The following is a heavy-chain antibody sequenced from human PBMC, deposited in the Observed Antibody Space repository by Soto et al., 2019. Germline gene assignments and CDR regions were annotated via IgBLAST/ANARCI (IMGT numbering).Heavy chain of an antibody. CDR1: GYTFTSYY. CDR2: INPSGGST. J-gene: IGHJ4*01. Sequence: ASVKVSCKASGYTFTSYYMRWVRQAPGQGLEWMGIINPSGGSTSYAQKFQGRVTMTRDTSTRTVYMELSSQRSEYTYVYYCATAVYCSSTSCHKSNYSFEWRGQGTLGRVSS. V-gene: IGHV1-46*01. D-gene: IGHD2-2*02. CDR3: ATAVYCSSTSCHKSNYSFEW.